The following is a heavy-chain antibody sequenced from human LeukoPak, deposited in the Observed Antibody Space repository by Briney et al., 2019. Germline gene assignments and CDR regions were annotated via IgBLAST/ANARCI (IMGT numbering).Heavy chain of an antibody. J-gene: IGHJ6*02. Sequence: SETLSLTCTVSGGSISGNYWTLTRQPPGKGLEWIGQIHYTGKADYNPSLRSRVTISVDTSKNQMFLKVSSVTAADTAVYYCARFGPYYDMDVWGQGTTVTVSS. CDR3: ARFGPYYDMDV. V-gene: IGHV4-59*01. D-gene: IGHD3/OR15-3a*01. CDR1: GGSISGNY. CDR2: IHYTGKA.